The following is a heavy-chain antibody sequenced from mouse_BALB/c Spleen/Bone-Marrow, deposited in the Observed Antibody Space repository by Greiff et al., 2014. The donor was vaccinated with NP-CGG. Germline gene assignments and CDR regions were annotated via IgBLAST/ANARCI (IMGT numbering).Heavy chain of an antibody. D-gene: IGHD2-2*01. Sequence: VQLKESGAELVKPGASVKLSCTASGFNIKDTYVHWVKQRPEQGLEWIGRIDPANGNTKYDPKFQGKATITADTSSNTAYLQLSSLTSEDTAVYYWARWLRRYYAMDYWGQGNSVTVS. CDR2: IDPANGNT. J-gene: IGHJ4*01. CDR1: GFNIKDTY. V-gene: IGHV14-3*02. CDR3: ARWLRRYYAMDY.